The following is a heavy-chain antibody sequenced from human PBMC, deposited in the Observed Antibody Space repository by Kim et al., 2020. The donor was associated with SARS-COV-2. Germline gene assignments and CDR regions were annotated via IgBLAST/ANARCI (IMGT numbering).Heavy chain of an antibody. CDR1: GFTFSNAW. Sequence: GGSLRLSCAASGFTFSNAWMSWVRQAPGKGLEWVGRIKSKTDGGTTDYAAPVKGRFTISRDDSKNTLYLQMNSLKTEDTAVYYCTTGGRNAYYYYGMDVWGQGTTVTVSS. J-gene: IGHJ6*02. CDR3: TTGGRNAYYYYGMDV. D-gene: IGHD1-26*01. CDR2: IKSKTDGGTT. V-gene: IGHV3-15*01.